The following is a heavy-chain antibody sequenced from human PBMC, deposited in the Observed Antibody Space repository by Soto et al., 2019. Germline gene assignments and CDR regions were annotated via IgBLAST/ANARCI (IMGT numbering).Heavy chain of an antibody. CDR1: GWSFSHY. CDR2: INHSGST. Sequence: SETLSLTCAVYGWSFSHYWSYVREPPGRGLEWIGEINHSGSTNYNPSLKSRVTISVDTSKNQFSLKLSSVTAADTAVYYCARAIPNYYGSGSYDTNGNYMEVWGKGTTVNVSS. J-gene: IGHJ6*03. D-gene: IGHD3-10*01. CDR3: ARAIPNYYGSGSYDTNGNYMEV. V-gene: IGHV4-34*01.